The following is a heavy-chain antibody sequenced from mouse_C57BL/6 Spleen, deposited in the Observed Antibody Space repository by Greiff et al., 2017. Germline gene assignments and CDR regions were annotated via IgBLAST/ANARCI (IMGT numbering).Heavy chain of an antibody. CDR1: GFTFSSYG. J-gene: IGHJ1*03. CDR3: ARRDYDYLYWYFDV. Sequence: EVQLQESGGDLVKPGGSLKLSCAASGFTFSSYGMSWVRQTPDKRLEWVATISSGGRYTYYPDSVKGRFTISRDNAKNTLYLQMSSLKSEDTAMYYCARRDYDYLYWYFDVWGTGTTVTVSS. D-gene: IGHD2-4*01. V-gene: IGHV5-6*01. CDR2: ISSGGRYT.